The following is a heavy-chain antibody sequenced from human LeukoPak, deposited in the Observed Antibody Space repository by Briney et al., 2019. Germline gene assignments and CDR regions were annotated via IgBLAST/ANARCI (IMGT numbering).Heavy chain of an antibody. CDR1: GFTFSDHA. Sequence: PGGSLRLSCTASGFTFSDHAMHWVRQAPGKGLEWVAVISNDGINKYYADSVKGRFTISRDNSKNTLYLQMNSLRAEGTAVYYCARDRSGSSGPNYYYAMDVWGQGTTVTVSS. CDR2: ISNDGINK. V-gene: IGHV3-30-3*01. D-gene: IGHD6-19*01. CDR3: ARDRSGSSGPNYYYAMDV. J-gene: IGHJ6*02.